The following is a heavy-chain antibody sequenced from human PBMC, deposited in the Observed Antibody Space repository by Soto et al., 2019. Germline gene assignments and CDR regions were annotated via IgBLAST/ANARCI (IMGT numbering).Heavy chain of an antibody. V-gene: IGHV1-18*04. CDR1: GYTFTSYG. Sequence: ASVKVSCKASGYTFTSYGISWVRQAPGQGPEWMGWISAYNGNTNYAQKLQGRVTMTTDTSTSTAYMELRSLRSDDTAVYYCARGLVVTAIRYYYGMDVWGQGTTVTVSS. CDR3: ARGLVVTAIRYYYGMDV. J-gene: IGHJ6*02. D-gene: IGHD2-21*02. CDR2: ISAYNGNT.